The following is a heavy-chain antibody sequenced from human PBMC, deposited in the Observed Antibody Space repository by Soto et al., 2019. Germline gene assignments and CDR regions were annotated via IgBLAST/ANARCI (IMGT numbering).Heavy chain of an antibody. D-gene: IGHD3-16*01. CDR2: ISYDGSNK. J-gene: IGHJ4*02. CDR3: ARSRSPLSFDY. CDR1: GFTFSSYA. Sequence: PGGSLRLSCAASGFTFSSYAMHWVRQAPGKGLEWVAVISYDGSNKYYADSVKGRFTTSRDNSKNTLYLQMNSLRAEDTAVYYCARSRSPLSFDYWGQGTLVTVSS. V-gene: IGHV3-30-3*01.